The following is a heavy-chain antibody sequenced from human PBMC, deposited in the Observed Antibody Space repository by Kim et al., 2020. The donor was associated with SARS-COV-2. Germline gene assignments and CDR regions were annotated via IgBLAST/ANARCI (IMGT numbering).Heavy chain of an antibody. J-gene: IGHJ6*01. CDR3: AKDRGGGWVSYYGMDA. V-gene: IGHV3-30*18. CDR2: IAYDGSKK. D-gene: IGHD6-19*01. CDR1: GFQFSSNG. Sequence: GGSLRLSCTGSGFQFSSNGMHWVRQAPGKGLEWVAVIAYDGSKKHYAASVKGRFTISRDNSKNTVYLQMNSLRAEDTAVYYCAKDRGGGWVSYYGMDAWGQETTVIVSS.